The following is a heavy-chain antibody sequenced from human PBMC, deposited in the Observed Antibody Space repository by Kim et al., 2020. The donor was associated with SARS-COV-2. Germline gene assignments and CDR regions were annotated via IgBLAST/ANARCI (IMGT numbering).Heavy chain of an antibody. J-gene: IGHJ3*02. D-gene: IGHD3-10*01. Sequence: GGSLRLSCAASGFTFSTYDMHWVRQAAGKSPEWVSGIGTAGDTYYPGSVRGRFTISRENAKNSLYLQMNSLRAGDTAVYYCARAMVRGVIIGAYDMWGQGTMVTVSS. V-gene: IGHV3-13*01. CDR2: IGTAGDT. CDR3: ARAMVRGVIIGAYDM. CDR1: GFTFSTYD.